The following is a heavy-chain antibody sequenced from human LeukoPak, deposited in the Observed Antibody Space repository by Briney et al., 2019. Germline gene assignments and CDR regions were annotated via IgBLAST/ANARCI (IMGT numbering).Heavy chain of an antibody. V-gene: IGHV4-34*01. D-gene: IGHD2-2*01. J-gene: IGHJ3*02. Sequence: PSETLSLTCAVYGGSFSGYYWSWIRQPPGKGLEWLGEINHSGSTNYNPSLKSRVTISVDTSKNQFSLKLSSVTAADTAVYYCARDHVVVVPAAKNDAFDIWGQGTMVTVSS. CDR1: GGSFSGYY. CDR2: INHSGST. CDR3: ARDHVVVVPAAKNDAFDI.